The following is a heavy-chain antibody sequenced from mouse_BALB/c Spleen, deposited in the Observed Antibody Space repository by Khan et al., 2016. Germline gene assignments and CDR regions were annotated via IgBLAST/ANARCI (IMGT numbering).Heavy chain of an antibody. Sequence: VQLQQSGPELVKPGASLKISCKASGYSFTGYTMNWVKQSHGEKLEWIGLISPYNGDTSYNQRFTGKATLTVDKSSSTAYMELLSLTSEDSAVYYCARSGYYDYWGQGTTLTVSS. CDR1: GYSFTGYT. V-gene: IGHV1-26*01. CDR2: ISPYNGDT. J-gene: IGHJ2*01. D-gene: IGHD2-3*01. CDR3: ARSGYYDY.